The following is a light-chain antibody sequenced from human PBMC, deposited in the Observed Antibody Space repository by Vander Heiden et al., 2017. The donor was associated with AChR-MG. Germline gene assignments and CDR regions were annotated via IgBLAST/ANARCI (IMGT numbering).Light chain of an antibody. J-gene: IGLJ2*01. CDR3: SSHTSSNTVI. Sequence: QSALTQPRSVSGSPGQSVTISCTGTSTDIGTNHPVSWYQQPPGTTPKLLIYEVSNPAACSPDRFSGWKSVNTASLTNSGRQAEDGGDYCCSSHTSSNTVIFGGGTKLTVL. CDR2: EVS. V-gene: IGLV2-18*02. CDR1: STDIGTNHP.